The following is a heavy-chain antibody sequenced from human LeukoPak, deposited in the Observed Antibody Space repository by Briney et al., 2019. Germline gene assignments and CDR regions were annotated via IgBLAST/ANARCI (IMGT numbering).Heavy chain of an antibody. CDR2: ISSNGDST. CDR3: VKGLRYYDSSDTFDY. D-gene: IGHD3-22*01. Sequence: GGPLRLSCSASGFTFSSDAMHWVRQAPGKGLEYVSAISSNGDSTYYADSVKGRFTISRDNSKNTLYLQMSSLRAEDTAVYYCVKGLRYYDSSDTFDYWGQGTLVTVSS. J-gene: IGHJ4*02. V-gene: IGHV3-64D*06. CDR1: GFTFSSDA.